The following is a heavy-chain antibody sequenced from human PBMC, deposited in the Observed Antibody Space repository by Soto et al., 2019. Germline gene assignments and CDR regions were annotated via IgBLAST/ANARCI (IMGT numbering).Heavy chain of an antibody. CDR2: ISYDGSNK. D-gene: IGHD6-19*01. J-gene: IGHJ6*02. CDR1: GFTFSSYA. CDR3: ARGATGYSSGWSYYYYGMDV. V-gene: IGHV3-30-3*01. Sequence: QVQLVESGGGVVQPGRSLRLSCAASGFTFSSYAMHWVRQAPGKGLEWVAVISYDGSNKYYADSVKGRFTISRDNSKNTLYLQMNSLRAEDTAVYYSARGATGYSSGWSYYYYGMDVWGQGTTVTVSS.